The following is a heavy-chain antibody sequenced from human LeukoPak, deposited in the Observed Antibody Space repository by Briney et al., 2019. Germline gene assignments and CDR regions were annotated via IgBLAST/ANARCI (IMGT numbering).Heavy chain of an antibody. Sequence: GGSLRLSCAASGFTFSSYSTNWVRQAPGKGLEWVSSISSSSSYIYYADSVKGRFTISRDNAKNSLYLQMNSLRAEDTAVYYCASWPGIAPHDWFDPWGQGTLVTVSS. V-gene: IGHV3-21*01. CDR3: ASWPGIAPHDWFDP. CDR1: GFTFSSYS. D-gene: IGHD6-13*01. CDR2: ISSSSSYI. J-gene: IGHJ5*02.